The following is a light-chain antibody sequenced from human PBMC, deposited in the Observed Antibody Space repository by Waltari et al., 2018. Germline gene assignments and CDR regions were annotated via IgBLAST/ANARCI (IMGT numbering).Light chain of an antibody. CDR1: RDISTK. J-gene: IGKJ1*01. V-gene: IGKV1-5*01. CDR3: QEYVDDLWT. CDR2: EAS. Sequence: DILMTQSPPTLSASMGDRVTITCRASRDISTKLAWYQQEPGRAPKLLIYEASSLESGVPARFSGSGSGTEFTLTISTLQPDDFATYYCQEYVDDLWTFGQGTKVEIK.